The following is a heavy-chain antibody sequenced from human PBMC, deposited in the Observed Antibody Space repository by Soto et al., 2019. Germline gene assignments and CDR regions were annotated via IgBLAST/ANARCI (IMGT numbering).Heavy chain of an antibody. CDR1: GFTFSSYG. D-gene: IGHD2-15*01. CDR2: IWYDGSSK. V-gene: IGHV3-33*01. Sequence: GGSLRLSCAASGFTFSSYGMHWVRQAPGKGLEWVAVIWYDGSSKYYADSVKGRFTISRDNSKNTLYLQMNSLRAEDTAVYYCARAEVAARDYYYYGMDVWGQGTTVTVSS. CDR3: ARAEVAARDYYYYGMDV. J-gene: IGHJ6*02.